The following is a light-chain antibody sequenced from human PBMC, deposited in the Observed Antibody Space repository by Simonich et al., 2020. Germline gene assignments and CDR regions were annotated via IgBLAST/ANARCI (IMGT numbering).Light chain of an antibody. CDR2: EDN. CDR3: QSYDSSNHWV. CDR1: GPTIARNY. V-gene: IGLV6-57*03. Sequence: NFILTQPHSVSESPGKTVTISCTRSGPTIARNYVLWYQQRPRSAPTTVIYEDNQRPSGVPDRVSGAIDSSSNSSSLTISGLKNEDEADYYCQSYDSSNHWVFGGGTKLTVL. J-gene: IGLJ3*02.